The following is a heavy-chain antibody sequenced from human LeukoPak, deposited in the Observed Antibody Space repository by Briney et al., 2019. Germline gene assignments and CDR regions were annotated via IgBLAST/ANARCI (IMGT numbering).Heavy chain of an antibody. J-gene: IGHJ6*03. CDR1: GGTFSSYD. CDR3: ARGARITIFGVVRGYYYYYMDV. V-gene: IGHV1-8*03. CDR2: MNPNSGNT. D-gene: IGHD3-3*01. Sequence: ASVKVSCKASGGTFSSYDINWVRRATGQGLEWMGWMNPNSGNTGYAQKFQGRVTITRNTSISTAYMELSSLRSEDTAVYYCARGARITIFGVVRGYYYYYMDVWGKGTTVTVSS.